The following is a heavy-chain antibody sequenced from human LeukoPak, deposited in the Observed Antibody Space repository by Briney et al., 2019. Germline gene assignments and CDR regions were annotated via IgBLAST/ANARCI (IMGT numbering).Heavy chain of an antibody. CDR2: ISYDGSNK. D-gene: IGHD3-22*01. V-gene: IGHV3-30-3*01. J-gene: IGHJ4*02. CDR3: ARGGYYYDSSGYPFDY. CDR1: GFTFSDFS. Sequence: PGGSLRLSCAASGFTFSDFSMNWVRQAPGKGLEWVAVISYDGSNKYYADSVKGRFTISRDNSKNTLYLQMNSLRAEDTAVYYCARGGYYYDSSGYPFDYWGQGTLVTVSS.